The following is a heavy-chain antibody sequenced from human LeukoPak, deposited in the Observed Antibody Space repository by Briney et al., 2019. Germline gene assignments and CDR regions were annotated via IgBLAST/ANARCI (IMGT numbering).Heavy chain of an antibody. CDR3: ARARRITMIVVVITGDKSSYGMDV. V-gene: IGHV4-34*01. Sequence: PSETLSLTCAVYGGSFSGYYWSWVRQPPGKGLEWSGEINRSGSTNYNAALGRRVTISVDTSKNQFSLKLSSVTAADTAVYYCARARRITMIVVVITGDKSSYGMDVWGQGTTVTVSS. J-gene: IGHJ6*02. D-gene: IGHD3-22*01. CDR1: GGSFSGYY. CDR2: INRSGST.